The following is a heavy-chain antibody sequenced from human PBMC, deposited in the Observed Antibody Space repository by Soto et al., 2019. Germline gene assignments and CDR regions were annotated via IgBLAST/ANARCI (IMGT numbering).Heavy chain of an antibody. Sequence: PSETLSLTCTVSGGSINSGDYYWNWIRQSPGMGLEWFATIYYSGSTNYNPALQSRVTIFIDTSKNQFSLRLASVTAADTAVYYCARTLPNRQLFDSWSQGTLVTVSS. CDR1: GGSINSGDYY. V-gene: IGHV4-61*08. D-gene: IGHD1-1*01. CDR2: IYYSGST. J-gene: IGHJ4*02. CDR3: ARTLPNRQLFDS.